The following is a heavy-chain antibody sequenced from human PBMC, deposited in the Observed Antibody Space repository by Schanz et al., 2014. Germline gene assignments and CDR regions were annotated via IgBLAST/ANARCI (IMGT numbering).Heavy chain of an antibody. CDR2: INSDGTTT. J-gene: IGHJ5*02. CDR3: ARVRYCSGGRCYQDNWFDP. Sequence: EVQLVESGGGLVQPGGSLRLSCAASGFTFSTYWMHWVRQAPGKGLVWVSHINSDGTTTTYADSVKGRFTISRDNAENTLYLQMNSLRVEDTAVYYCARVRYCSGGRCYQDNWFDPWGQGTLXIVSS. D-gene: IGHD2-15*01. V-gene: IGHV3-74*01. CDR1: GFTFSTYW.